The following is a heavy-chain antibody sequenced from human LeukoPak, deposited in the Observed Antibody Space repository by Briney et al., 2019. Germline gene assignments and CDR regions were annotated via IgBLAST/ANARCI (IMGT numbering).Heavy chain of an antibody. CDR2: ISAYNGNT. V-gene: IGHV1-18*01. J-gene: IGHJ4*02. CDR3: AGGRRGYSYGSLDY. D-gene: IGHD5-18*01. Sequence: GASVKVSCKASGYTFTSYGISWMRQAPGQGLEWMGWISAYNGNTNYAQKLQGRVTMTTDTSTSTAYMELRSLRSDDTAVYYCAGGRRGYSYGSLDYWGQGTLVTVSS. CDR1: GYTFTSYG.